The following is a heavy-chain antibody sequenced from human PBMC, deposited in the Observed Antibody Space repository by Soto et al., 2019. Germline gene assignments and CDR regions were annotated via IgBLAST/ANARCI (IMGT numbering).Heavy chain of an antibody. Sequence: HPGGSLRLSCAASGFTFSNYDMSLVRQAPGKGLEWVSGISKNGGNKYYADSVKGRFTISRDNSKNTLFLQMISLRPDDTAVYYCAQRGGNDYWGGFDYWGPGTLVTVSS. CDR3: AQRGGNDYWGGFDY. CDR1: GFTFSNYD. J-gene: IGHJ4*02. CDR2: ISKNGGNK. D-gene: IGHD7-27*01. V-gene: IGHV3-23*01.